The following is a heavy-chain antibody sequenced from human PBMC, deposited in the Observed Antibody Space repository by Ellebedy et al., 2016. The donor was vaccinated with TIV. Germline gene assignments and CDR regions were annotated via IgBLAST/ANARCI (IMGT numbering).Heavy chain of an antibody. D-gene: IGHD3-10*01. CDR1: GYNFTSYY. CDR3: ARGTGATMVRGVIITPAIDY. V-gene: IGHV1-46*01. CDR2: INPSGGST. J-gene: IGHJ4*02. Sequence: ASVKVSCKASGYNFTSYYMHWVRQAPGQGLEWMGIINPSGGSTSYAQKFQGRVTITADESTSTAYMELSSLRSEETAVYYCARGTGATMVRGVIITPAIDYWGQGTLVTVSS.